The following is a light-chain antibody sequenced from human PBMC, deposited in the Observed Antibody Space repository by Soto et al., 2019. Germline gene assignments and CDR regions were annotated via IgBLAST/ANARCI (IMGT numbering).Light chain of an antibody. CDR2: AAS. V-gene: IGKV1-39*01. J-gene: IGKJ1*01. Sequence: DIQMTQSPSSLSASVGDRVTITCRASLSINRNLNWYQQKPGKAPRLLIYAASSLQSGVPSRFTGSGSGTDFTLAISSLQPEDFATYYCQQSYSTPWTFGPGTKVEIK. CDR3: QQSYSTPWT. CDR1: LSINRN.